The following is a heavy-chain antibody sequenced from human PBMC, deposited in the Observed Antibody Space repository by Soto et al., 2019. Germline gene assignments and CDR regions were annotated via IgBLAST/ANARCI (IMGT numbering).Heavy chain of an antibody. CDR3: ARLMSPGYYYGMDV. D-gene: IGHD2-8*01. Sequence: SVKVSCKASGGTFSSYAISWVRQAPGQGLEWMGGIIPIFGTANYAQKFQGRVTITADKSTSTAYMELSSLRSEDTAVYYCARLMSPGYYYGMDVWGQGTTVTVSS. J-gene: IGHJ6*02. CDR2: IIPIFGTA. V-gene: IGHV1-69*06. CDR1: GGTFSSYA.